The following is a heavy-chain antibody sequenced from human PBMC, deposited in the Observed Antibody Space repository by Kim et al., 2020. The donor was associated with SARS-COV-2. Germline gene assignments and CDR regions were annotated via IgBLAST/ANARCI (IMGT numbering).Heavy chain of an antibody. CDR3: AKEVKWEVGAIERFFDY. J-gene: IGHJ4*02. CDR2: ISSGAGST. CDR1: GFTFSSYA. D-gene: IGHD1-26*01. V-gene: IGHV3-23*01. Sequence: GGSLRLSCAASGFTFSSYAMSWVRQAPGAGLEWVSVISSGAGSTFYADSVKGRFTISRDNSKSTLYLQMNTLRAEDTAVYYCAKEVKWEVGAIERFFDYWGQGTLVTVSS.